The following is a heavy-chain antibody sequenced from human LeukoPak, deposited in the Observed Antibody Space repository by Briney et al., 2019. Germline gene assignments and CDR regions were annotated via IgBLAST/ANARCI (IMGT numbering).Heavy chain of an antibody. J-gene: IGHJ2*01. V-gene: IGHV3-20*04. CDR3: AKTGGFTLDWYFDL. Sequence: PGGSLRLSCAASGFTFDDYGMSWVRQAPGKGLEWVSGINWNGGSTGYADSVKGRFTISRDNAKNSLYLQMNSLRAEDTALYYCAKTGGFTLDWYFDLWGRGTLVTVSS. D-gene: IGHD3-16*01. CDR1: GFTFDDYG. CDR2: INWNGGST.